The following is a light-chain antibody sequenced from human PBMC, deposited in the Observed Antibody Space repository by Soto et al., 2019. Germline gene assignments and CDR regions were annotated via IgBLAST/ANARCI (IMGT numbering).Light chain of an antibody. CDR3: QSADSSGTYQV. CDR2: KDT. Sequence: SYELTQPPSVSVSPGQTARITCSGDALPQQYAFWYQQKPGQAPALVIYKDTERPSGIPERFSGSSSGTTVTLTISGVQAEDEADYYCQSADSSGTYQVFGGGTKLTVL. J-gene: IGLJ2*01. CDR1: ALPQQY. V-gene: IGLV3-25*03.